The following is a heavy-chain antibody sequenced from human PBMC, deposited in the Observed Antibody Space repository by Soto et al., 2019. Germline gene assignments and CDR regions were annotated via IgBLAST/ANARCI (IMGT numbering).Heavy chain of an antibody. V-gene: IGHV1-69*06. CDR3: ARGGSYYDSSGYYRGFGY. Sequence: QVQLVQSGAEVKKPGSSGKVSCKASGGTFSSYAISWVRQAPGQGLEWMGGIIPIVGTANYAQKFQGRVTITADKSTSTAYMELSSLRSEDRAVYYCARGGSYYDSSGYYRGFGYWGQGTLVTVSS. J-gene: IGHJ4*02. CDR2: IIPIVGTA. D-gene: IGHD3-22*01. CDR1: GGTFSSYA.